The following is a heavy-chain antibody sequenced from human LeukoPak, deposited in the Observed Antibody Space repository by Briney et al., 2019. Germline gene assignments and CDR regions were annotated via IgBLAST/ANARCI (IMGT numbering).Heavy chain of an antibody. CDR3: ARGSAYSYAEYYFDN. CDR1: GGSISSTTHY. Sequence: PSETLSLTCTVSGGSISSTTHYWGWIRQPPGKGLEWIGSIYYSGSSYYNPSLKSRVTISVDTSKNQSSLKLSSVTAADTAVYYCARGSAYSYAEYYFDNWGQGTLVTVSS. D-gene: IGHD5-18*01. V-gene: IGHV4-39*01. CDR2: IYYSGSS. J-gene: IGHJ4*02.